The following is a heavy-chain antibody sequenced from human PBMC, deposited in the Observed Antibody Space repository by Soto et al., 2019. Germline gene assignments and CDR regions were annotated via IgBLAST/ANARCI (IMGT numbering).Heavy chain of an antibody. V-gene: IGHV1-18*01. CDR1: GYTFTSYG. D-gene: IGHD1-26*01. CDR2: ISAYNGNP. J-gene: IGHJ5*02. CDR3: ARDPRRVGAPNWFDP. Sequence: ASVKVSCKASGYTFTSYGISWVRQAPGQGLEWMGWISAYNGNPNYAQKPQGRVTMTTDTSTSTAYMELRSLRSDDTAVYYCARDPRRVGAPNWFDPWGQGTLVTVSS.